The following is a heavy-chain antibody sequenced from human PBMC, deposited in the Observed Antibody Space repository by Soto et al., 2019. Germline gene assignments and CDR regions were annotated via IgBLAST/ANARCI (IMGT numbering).Heavy chain of an antibody. J-gene: IGHJ4*02. Sequence: SGTPSLTRPVPCGSINSGDYYWSWIRQPPGKGLEWIGYIYYSGSTYYNPSVKSRVTISVDTSKNQFSLKLSSVTAADPAVYYCAREPLDWGQGTLVTVSS. CDR2: IYYSGST. CDR1: CGSINSGDYY. CDR3: AREPLD. V-gene: IGHV4-30-4*01.